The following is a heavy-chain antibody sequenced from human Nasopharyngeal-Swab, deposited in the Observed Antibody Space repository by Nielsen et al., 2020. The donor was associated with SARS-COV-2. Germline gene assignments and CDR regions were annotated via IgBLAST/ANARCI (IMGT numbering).Heavy chain of an antibody. D-gene: IGHD5-12*01. CDR1: GFTFSSYA. CDR2: ISYDGSNK. CDR3: ARPTYGGYVIYFDY. V-gene: IGHV3-30-3*01. Sequence: RLSCAASGFTFSSYAMHWVRQAPGKGLEWVAVISYDGSNKYYADSVKGRFTISRDNSKNTLYLQMNSLRAEDTAVYYCARPTYGGYVIYFDYWGQGTLVTVSS. J-gene: IGHJ4*02.